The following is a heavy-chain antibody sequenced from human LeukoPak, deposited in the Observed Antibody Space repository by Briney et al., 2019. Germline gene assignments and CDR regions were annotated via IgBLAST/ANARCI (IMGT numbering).Heavy chain of an antibody. CDR2: MNPNSGNT. CDR1: VYTFTSYD. CDR3: ARGRYWSGYRIRVSWFDP. J-gene: IGHJ5*02. Sequence: ASVKVSCKASVYTFTSYDINWVRQATGQGLEWMGWMNPNSGNTGYAQKFQGRVTMTRNTSISTAYMELSSLRSEDTAVYYCARGRYWSGYRIRVSWFDPWGQGTLVTVSS. V-gene: IGHV1-8*01. D-gene: IGHD3-3*01.